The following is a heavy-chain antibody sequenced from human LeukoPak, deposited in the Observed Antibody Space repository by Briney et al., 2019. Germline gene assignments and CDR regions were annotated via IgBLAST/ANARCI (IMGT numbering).Heavy chain of an antibody. V-gene: IGHV4-4*02. D-gene: IGHD7-27*01. CDR3: TSVNGDFCPFGY. J-gene: IGHJ4*02. CDR2: YSLTGET. CDR1: GGSISSTNW. Sequence: SETLSLTCGVSGGSISSTNWWSWVRQPPGQGLEGIGKYSLTGETNYNPSLNGPVTMSLDASRNQLSLYLTSGTAARTAIYSVTSVNGDFCPFGYWGQGTLVIVPP.